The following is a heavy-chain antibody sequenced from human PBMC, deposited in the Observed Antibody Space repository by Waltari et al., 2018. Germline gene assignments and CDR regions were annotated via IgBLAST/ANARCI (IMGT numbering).Heavy chain of an antibody. CDR3: ARAPGVRVGFDF. Sequence: QVQLQESGPGLVKPSETLSLTCTVSGGSISSYYWSWLRQPPGKGLEWIGYIHYSGSTNYTPPLKSRVTMSIDTSKNQFSLELSSVTAADTAVYYCARAPGVRVGFDFWGQGTLVTVSS. J-gene: IGHJ4*02. V-gene: IGHV4-59*01. CDR2: IHYSGST. CDR1: GGSISSYY. D-gene: IGHD3-22*01.